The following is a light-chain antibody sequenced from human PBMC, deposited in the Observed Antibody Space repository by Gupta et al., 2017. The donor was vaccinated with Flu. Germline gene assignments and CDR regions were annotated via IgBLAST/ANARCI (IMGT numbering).Light chain of an antibody. J-gene: IGKJ1*01. Sequence: PSSLSASVGDRVTITCRASQGISNFLAWYQQKPGKVPQLLIYDASTLQSGVPSRFSGSGSGTVFTLTISSLQPEDVATYYCQKDDRAPWTFGQGTKVEIK. CDR1: QGISNF. V-gene: IGKV1-27*01. CDR3: QKDDRAPWT. CDR2: DAS.